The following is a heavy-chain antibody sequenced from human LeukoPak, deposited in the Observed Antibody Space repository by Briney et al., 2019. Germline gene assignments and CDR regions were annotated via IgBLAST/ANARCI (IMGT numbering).Heavy chain of an antibody. CDR3: AKDEGQQWLVSIDY. V-gene: IGHV3-7*03. CDR1: GFTFSSYS. J-gene: IGHJ4*02. CDR2: IKHDGSEK. Sequence: GGSLRLSCAASGFTFSSYSMNWVRQAPGKGLEWVASIKHDGSEKYYVDSVRGRFTISRDNTMNSLYLQMSSLRAEDTAVYYCAKDEGQQWLVSIDYWGQGTLVTVSP. D-gene: IGHD6-19*01.